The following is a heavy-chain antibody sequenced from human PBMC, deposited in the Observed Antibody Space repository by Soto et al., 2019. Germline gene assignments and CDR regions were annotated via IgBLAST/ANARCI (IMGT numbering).Heavy chain of an antibody. CDR3: ATFEIYGSGSYSEPYHFYY. J-gene: IGHJ4*02. Sequence: SETLSLTCSVSGDSISSSSNYYWGWIRQPPGKGLEWIGSIYFSGRAYYSTSLKSRVTISVDTSKNQFSLTLNSVTAADTAVYYCATFEIYGSGSYSEPYHFYYWGQGTLVTVSS. D-gene: IGHD3-10*01. V-gene: IGHV4-39*01. CDR2: IYFSGRA. CDR1: GDSISSSSNYY.